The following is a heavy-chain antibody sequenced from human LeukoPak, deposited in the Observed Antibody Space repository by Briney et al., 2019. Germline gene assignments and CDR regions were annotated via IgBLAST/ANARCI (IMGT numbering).Heavy chain of an antibody. CDR1: GGSFSNYY. Sequence: LETLSLTCAVYGGSFSNYYWTWIRQSPGRGLEWIGDINQSETTKYNPSFESRLTISVDTSRSQFSLKLTSLTAADTAVYYCARGGFNSYGYFYWGQGILVTVSS. CDR2: INQSETT. J-gene: IGHJ4*02. CDR3: ARGGFNSYGYFY. D-gene: IGHD5-18*01. V-gene: IGHV4-34*01.